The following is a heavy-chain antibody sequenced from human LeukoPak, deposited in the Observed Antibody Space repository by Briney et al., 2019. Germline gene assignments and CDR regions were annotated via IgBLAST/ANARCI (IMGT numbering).Heavy chain of an antibody. Sequence: GGPLRLSCAASGFTFSSYSMNWVRQAPGKGLEWVSSISSSSSYIYYADSVKGRFTISRDNAKNSLYLQMNSLRAEDTAVYYCARDGWYDSSGYYYWGQGTLVTVSS. D-gene: IGHD3-22*01. CDR2: ISSSSSYI. J-gene: IGHJ4*02. CDR3: ARDGWYDSSGYYY. V-gene: IGHV3-21*01. CDR1: GFTFSSYS.